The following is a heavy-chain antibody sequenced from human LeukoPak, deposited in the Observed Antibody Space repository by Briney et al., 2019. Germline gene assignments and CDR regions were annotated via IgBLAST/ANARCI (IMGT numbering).Heavy chain of an antibody. D-gene: IGHD3-10*01. CDR3: ARARITMVRGAYYFDY. Sequence: GGSLRLSRAASGFTFSSYAMSWVRQAPGKGLEWVANIKQDGSEKYYVDSVKGRFTISRDNAKNSLYLQMNSLRAEDTAVYYCARARITMVRGAYYFDYWGQGTLVTVSS. V-gene: IGHV3-7*01. CDR2: IKQDGSEK. J-gene: IGHJ4*02. CDR1: GFTFSSYA.